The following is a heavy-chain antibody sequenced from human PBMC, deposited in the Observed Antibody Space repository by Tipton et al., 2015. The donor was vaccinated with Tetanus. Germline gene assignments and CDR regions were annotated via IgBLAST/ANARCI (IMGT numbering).Heavy chain of an antibody. V-gene: IGHV4-31*11. D-gene: IGHD6-13*01. Sequence: TLSLTCAVSGDSLVRGGYYWTWIRHLPGKGLEWIGYIYHTGAAHYNPSLKSRVTLSVDMSKNQFFLKMISMTAADTAVYFRARDFGSNHNWFDPWGQGTPVTVSS. CDR2: IYHTGAA. J-gene: IGHJ5*02. CDR1: GDSLVRGGYY. CDR3: ARDFGSNHNWFDP.